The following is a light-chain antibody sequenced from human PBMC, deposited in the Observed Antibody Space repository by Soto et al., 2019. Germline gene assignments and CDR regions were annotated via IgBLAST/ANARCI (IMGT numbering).Light chain of an antibody. J-gene: IGKJ1*01. CDR2: GAS. CDR3: QQYKNWPPWT. Sequence: EILLTQSPDSLSLSPGDRATLSCRASQSFSSTFFAWYQQKPGQAPRLLIYGASSRATGIPDRFSGSGSGTDFTLTISRLEPEDFAVYYCQQYKNWPPWTFGQGTKVEIK. V-gene: IGKV3-20*01. CDR1: QSFSSTF.